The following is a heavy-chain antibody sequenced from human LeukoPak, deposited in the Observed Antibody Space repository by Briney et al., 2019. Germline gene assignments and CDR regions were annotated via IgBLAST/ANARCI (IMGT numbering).Heavy chain of an antibody. CDR3: ARARAAWFDP. J-gene: IGHJ5*02. V-gene: IGHV4-34*01. Sequence: PSETLSLTCAVYGGSFSGYYWSWIRQPPGKGLEWIGEINHRGSTNYNPSLKSRVTISVDTSKNQFSLKLSPVTAADTAVYYCARARAAWFDPWGQGTLVTVSS. CDR1: GGSFSGYY. CDR2: INHRGST.